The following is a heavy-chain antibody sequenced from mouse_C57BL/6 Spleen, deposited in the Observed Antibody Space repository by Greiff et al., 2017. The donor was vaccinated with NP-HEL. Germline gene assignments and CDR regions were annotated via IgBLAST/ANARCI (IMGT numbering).Heavy chain of an antibody. V-gene: IGHV1-76*01. CDR3: ARSDYYGSSYLYYYAMDY. CDR2: IYPGSGNT. J-gene: IGHJ4*01. Sequence: VQLQQSGAELVRPGASVKLSCKASGYTFTDYYINWVKQRPGQGLEWIARIYPGSGNTYYNEKFKGKATLTAEKSSSTAYMQLSSLTSEDSAVYFCARSDYYGSSYLYYYAMDYWGQGTSVTVSS. D-gene: IGHD1-1*01. CDR1: GYTFTDYY.